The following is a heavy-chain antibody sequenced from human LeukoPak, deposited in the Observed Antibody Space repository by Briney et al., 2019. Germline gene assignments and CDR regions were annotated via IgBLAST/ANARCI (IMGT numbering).Heavy chain of an antibody. J-gene: IGHJ4*02. Sequence: ASVKVSCKASGYTFTGYYMHWVRQAPGQGLEWMGWINPNSGGTNYAQKFQGRVTMTRDTSTSTAYLQWSSLKASDTAIYYCVRSWGTSGNLGYWGQGTQVTVSS. D-gene: IGHD4-23*01. V-gene: IGHV1-2*02. CDR2: INPNSGGT. CDR3: VRSWGTSGNLGY. CDR1: GYTFTGYY.